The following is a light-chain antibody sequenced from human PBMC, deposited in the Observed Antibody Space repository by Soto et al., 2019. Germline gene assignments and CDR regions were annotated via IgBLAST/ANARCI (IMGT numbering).Light chain of an antibody. J-gene: IGLJ2*01. Sequence: QSVLTQPPSASGTPGQRVTISCSGSTSNIGSNTVNWYQQVPGTAPKLLIYSDNQRPSGVPDRFSGSKSGTSASLAISGLQSEDEADYCCAAWDDSLNGMIFGGGTQLTVL. V-gene: IGLV1-44*01. CDR1: TSNIGSNT. CDR2: SDN. CDR3: AAWDDSLNGMI.